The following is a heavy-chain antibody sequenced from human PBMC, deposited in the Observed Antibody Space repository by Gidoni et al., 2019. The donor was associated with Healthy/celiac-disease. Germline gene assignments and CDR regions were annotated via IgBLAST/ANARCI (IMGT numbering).Heavy chain of an antibody. CDR1: GGTFSSYT. J-gene: IGHJ4*02. CDR2: IIPILGIA. V-gene: IGHV1-69*02. D-gene: IGHD3-22*01. Sequence: VQLVQSGAEVKKPGSSVKVSCKASGGTFSSYTIRWVRQAPGQGLEWMGRIIPILGIANYEQKFQGRVTITADKSTSTAYMELSSLRSEDTAVYYCARGSLAYYDSSGPPAFDYWGQGTLDTVSS. CDR3: ARGSLAYYDSSGPPAFDY.